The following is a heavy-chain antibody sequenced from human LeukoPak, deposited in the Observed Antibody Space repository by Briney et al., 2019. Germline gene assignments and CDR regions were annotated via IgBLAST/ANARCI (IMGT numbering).Heavy chain of an antibody. Sequence: SETLSLTCTVSGYSISSGYYWGWIRQPPGKGLEWIGSIYHSGSTYYNPSLKSRVTISVDTSKNQFSLKLSSVTAADTAVYYCARDPRALSPYYFDYWGQGTLVTVSS. CDR3: ARDPRALSPYYFDY. D-gene: IGHD2-15*01. J-gene: IGHJ4*02. CDR1: GYSISSGYY. V-gene: IGHV4-38-2*02. CDR2: IYHSGST.